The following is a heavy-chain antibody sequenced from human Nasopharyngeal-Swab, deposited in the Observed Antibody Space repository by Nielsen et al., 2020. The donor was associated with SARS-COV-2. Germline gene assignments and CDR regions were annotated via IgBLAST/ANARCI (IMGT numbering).Heavy chain of an antibody. CDR2: IRSRAYGGTT. CDR3: SRAREIYYYDSSGYYFDS. CDR1: GFIFGDYA. Sequence: GESLKISCTASGFIFGDYAMSWFRQAPGKGLEWVGLIRSRAYGGTTKYAASVNGRFSISRDDSKSIAYLQMNSLKTEDTAVYYCSRAREIYYYDSSGYYFDSWGHGTLVTVSP. J-gene: IGHJ4*01. D-gene: IGHD3-22*01. V-gene: IGHV3-49*03.